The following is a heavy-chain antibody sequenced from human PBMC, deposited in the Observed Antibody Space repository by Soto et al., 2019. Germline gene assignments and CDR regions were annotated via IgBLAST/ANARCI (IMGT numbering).Heavy chain of an antibody. D-gene: IGHD2-15*01. CDR1: GFTFSSYW. V-gene: IGHV3-74*01. Sequence: EVQLVESGGGLVQPGGSLRLSCAASGFTFSSYWMHWVRQAPGKGLVWISRINTDGSSTSYVDSVQGRFTISRDNGKNTLFLQMNSLRGEATAVYYCARRGSGVTRGLHYWGQGPLVTVSS. CDR2: INTDGSST. CDR3: ARRGSGVTRGLHY. J-gene: IGHJ4*02.